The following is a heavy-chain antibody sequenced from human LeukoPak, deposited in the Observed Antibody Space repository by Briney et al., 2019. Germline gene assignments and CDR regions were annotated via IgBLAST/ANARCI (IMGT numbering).Heavy chain of an antibody. D-gene: IGHD6-6*01. CDR2: INPNSGGT. CDR1: GYTFTGYY. J-gene: IGHJ4*02. Sequence: EASVKVSCKASGYTFTGYYMHWVRQAPGQGLEWMGWINPNSGGTNYAQKFQGRVTMTRDTSISTAYMELSRLRSDDTAVYYCARALSSSYSSSSVGYWGQGTLVTVSS. CDR3: ARALSSSYSSSSVGY. V-gene: IGHV1-2*02.